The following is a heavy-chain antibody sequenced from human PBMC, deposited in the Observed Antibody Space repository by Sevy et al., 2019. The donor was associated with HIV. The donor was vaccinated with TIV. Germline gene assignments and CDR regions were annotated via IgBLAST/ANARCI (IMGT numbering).Heavy chain of an antibody. CDR2: IFYSGST. CDR1: GGSISSYY. Sequence: SETLSLTCTVSGGSISSYYWSWIRQPPGKGPEWIGHIFYSGSTDYNPSLKSRVTISVDTSKNQFSLNLTSVTAADRAVYYCAGGGWNYPDYYYGMDVWGQGTTVTVSS. CDR3: AGGGWNYPDYYYGMDV. V-gene: IGHV4-59*01. J-gene: IGHJ6*02. D-gene: IGHD1-7*01.